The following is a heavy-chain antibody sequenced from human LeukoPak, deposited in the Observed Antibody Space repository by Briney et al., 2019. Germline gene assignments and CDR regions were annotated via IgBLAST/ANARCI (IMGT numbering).Heavy chain of an antibody. J-gene: IGHJ4*02. V-gene: IGHV4-4*07. CDR3: ARDGPPYDFWRGYYPGATYFDY. CDR1: GGSISSYY. D-gene: IGHD3-3*01. Sequence: SETLALTCTVSGGSISSYYWSWIRQPAGKVLEWIGRIYTIGSTNYNPSLKSRVTMSVETSKNQFSLKLSSVTAADTAVYSCARDGPPYDFWRGYYPGATYFDYWGQGTLVTVSS. CDR2: IYTIGST.